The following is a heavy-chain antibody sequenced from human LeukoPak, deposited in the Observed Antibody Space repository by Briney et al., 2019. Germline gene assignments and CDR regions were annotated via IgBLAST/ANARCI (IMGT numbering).Heavy chain of an antibody. CDR2: ISGSGGGT. J-gene: IGHJ4*02. V-gene: IGHV3-23*01. CDR1: GFTFSGYA. D-gene: IGHD2-15*01. Sequence: GGSLRLSCSASGFTFSGYAMSWVRQAPGKGLEWVSAISGSGGGTYYADSVKGRFTISRDNSKNTLYLQMNSLRAEDTAVYYCAKELGYCSGGSCYGPYWGQGTLVTVSS. CDR3: AKELGYCSGGSCYGPY.